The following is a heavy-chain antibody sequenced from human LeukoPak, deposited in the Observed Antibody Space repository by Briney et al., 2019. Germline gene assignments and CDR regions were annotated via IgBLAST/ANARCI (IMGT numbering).Heavy chain of an antibody. CDR2: IYYSGST. CDR1: GGSISSGDYY. J-gene: IGHJ3*02. V-gene: IGHV4-30-4*01. D-gene: IGHD3-22*01. CDR3: ARADSSGYYFLLDAFDI. Sequence: SETLSLTCTVSGGSISSGDYYWSWIRQPPGKGLEWIGYIYYSGSTYYNPSLKSRVTISVDTSKNQFSLKLSSVTAADTAVYYCARADSSGYYFLLDAFDIWGQGTMVTVSS.